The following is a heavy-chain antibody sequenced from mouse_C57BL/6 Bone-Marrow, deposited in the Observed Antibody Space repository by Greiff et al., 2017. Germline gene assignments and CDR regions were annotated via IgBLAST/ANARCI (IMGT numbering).Heavy chain of an antibody. CDR2: IDPNRGGT. J-gene: IGHJ1*03. V-gene: IGHV1-72*01. CDR3: ARSGTTVVATGYFDV. CDR1: FTSYW. D-gene: IGHD1-1*01. Sequence: FTSYWMHWVKQRPGRGLEWIGRIDPNRGGTKYNEKFKSKATLTVDKPSSTAYMQLSSLTSEDSAVYYCARSGTTVVATGYFDVWGTGTTVTVSA.